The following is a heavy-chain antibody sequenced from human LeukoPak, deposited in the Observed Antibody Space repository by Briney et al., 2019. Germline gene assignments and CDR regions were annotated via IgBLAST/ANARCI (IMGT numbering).Heavy chain of an antibody. D-gene: IGHD5-18*01. CDR1: GYTFTGYY. Sequence: ASVTVSCKASGYTFTGYYMHWVRQAAGQGLEWMGWINPNSGGTDYAQKFQGRVTMTRDTSISTAYMELSRLRSDDTAVYYCARVPRWIQLWDYWGQGTLVTVSS. CDR2: INPNSGGT. CDR3: ARVPRWIQLWDY. J-gene: IGHJ4*02. V-gene: IGHV1-2*02.